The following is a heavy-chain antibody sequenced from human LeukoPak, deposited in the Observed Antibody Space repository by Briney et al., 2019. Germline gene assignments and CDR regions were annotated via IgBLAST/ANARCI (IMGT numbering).Heavy chain of an antibody. Sequence: SETLSLTCTVSGGSISSSSYYWGWIRQPPGKGLEWIGSIYHSGSTYYNPSLKSRVTISVDTSKNQFSLKLSSVTAADTAVYYCARDRTYYDYVWGSYRYFYFDYWGQGTLVTVSS. J-gene: IGHJ4*02. CDR1: GGSISSSSYY. CDR2: IYHSGST. CDR3: ARDRTYYDYVWGSYRYFYFDY. V-gene: IGHV4-39*07. D-gene: IGHD3-16*02.